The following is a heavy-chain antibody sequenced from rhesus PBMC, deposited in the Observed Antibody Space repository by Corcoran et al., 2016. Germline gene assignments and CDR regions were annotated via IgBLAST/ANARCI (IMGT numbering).Heavy chain of an antibody. CDR3: ARGLIVVTHFDY. D-gene: IGHD3-28*01. CDR2: IYGSGGST. CDR1: GDSISSSNW. Sequence: QVQLQESGPGLVKPSETLSLTCAVSGDSISSSNWWGWIRPSPGKGLEWIVGIYGSGGSTDYNPSRKSRVTISKYTSNNQFSLKLSSVTAADTAVYYCARGLIVVTHFDYWGQGVLVTVSS. J-gene: IGHJ4*01. V-gene: IGHV4-93*01.